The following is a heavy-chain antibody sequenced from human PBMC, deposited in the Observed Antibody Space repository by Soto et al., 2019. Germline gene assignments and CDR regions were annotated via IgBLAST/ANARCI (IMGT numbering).Heavy chain of an antibody. CDR3: ASTLGYCSGGSCYGWAFDI. CDR1: GYSFTSYW. J-gene: IGHJ3*02. V-gene: IGHV5-10-1*01. CDR2: IDPSDSYT. Sequence: PGESLKISCKGSGYSFTSYWISWVRQMPGKGLEWMGRIDPSDSYTNYSPSFQGHVTISADKSISTAYLQWSSLKASDTAMYYCASTLGYCSGGSCYGWAFDIWGQGTMVT. D-gene: IGHD2-15*01.